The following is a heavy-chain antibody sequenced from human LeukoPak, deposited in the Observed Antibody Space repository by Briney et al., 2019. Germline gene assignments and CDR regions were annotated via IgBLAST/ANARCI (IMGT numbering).Heavy chain of an antibody. CDR3: ATGYNHYYDY. V-gene: IGHV3-64*02. CDR1: GAAFTILA. CDR2: IGGDGTIT. J-gene: IGHJ4*02. D-gene: IGHD5-24*01. Sequence: GSLRLSCAVSGAAFTILAMHWIRQCPGKELEFVSAIGGDGTITHYGDSVRGRFMITRDNSKNTMYLQMDGLRPEDTAVYFCATGYNHYYDYWGQGIQDTVSS.